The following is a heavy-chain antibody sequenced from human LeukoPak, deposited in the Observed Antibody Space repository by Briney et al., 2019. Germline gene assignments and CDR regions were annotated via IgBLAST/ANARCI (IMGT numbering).Heavy chain of an antibody. V-gene: IGHV1-2*02. Sequence: ASVKVSCKASGYTFTGYYMHWVRQAPGQGLEWMGWINPNSGGTNYAQKFQGRVTMTRDTSISTAYMELSRLRSDDTAVYYCAREMNYCSSTSCRVDAFDIWGQGTTVTVSS. CDR2: INPNSGGT. CDR1: GYTFTGYY. CDR3: AREMNYCSSTSCRVDAFDI. D-gene: IGHD2-2*01. J-gene: IGHJ3*02.